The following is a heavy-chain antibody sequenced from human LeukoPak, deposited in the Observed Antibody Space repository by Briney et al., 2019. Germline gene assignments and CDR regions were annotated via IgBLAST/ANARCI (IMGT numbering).Heavy chain of an antibody. V-gene: IGHV3-7*04. CDR2: IKQDGSEK. CDR1: GFTFSSYW. D-gene: IGHD4-17*01. J-gene: IGHJ6*03. Sequence: PGGSLRLSCAASGFTFSSYWMTWVRQAPGKGLEWVANIKQDGSEKYYVDSVKGRFTISRDNAKNSLSLQMNSLRAEDTAVYYCARAYGDYFGYYYYYMDVWGKGTTVTVSS. CDR3: ARAYGDYFGYYYYYMDV.